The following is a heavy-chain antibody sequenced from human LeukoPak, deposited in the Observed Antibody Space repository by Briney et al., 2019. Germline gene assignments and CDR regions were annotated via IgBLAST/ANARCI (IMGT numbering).Heavy chain of an antibody. J-gene: IGHJ5*02. D-gene: IGHD1-26*01. CDR1: GGSISNYY. CDR3: ARRPYSGSYYDWFDP. CDR2: IYNSGST. Sequence: PSETLSLTCTVSGGSISNYYWSWIRQPPGKGLEWIGYIYNSGSTDYNPSLKSRVTISVDTSKNQFSLKLSSVTAADTAVYYCARRPYSGSYYDWFDPWAREPWSPSPQ. V-gene: IGHV4-59*08.